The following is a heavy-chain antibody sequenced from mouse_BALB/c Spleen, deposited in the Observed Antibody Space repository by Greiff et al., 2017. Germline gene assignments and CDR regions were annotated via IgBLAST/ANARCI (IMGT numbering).Heavy chain of an antibody. D-gene: IGHD4-1*01. V-gene: IGHV5-6-3*01. CDR3: ARTLNWDWFAY. CDR1: GFTFSSYG. Sequence: EVKLMESGGGLVQPGGSLKLSCAASGFTFSSYGMSWVRQTPDKRLELVATINSNGGSTYYPDSVKGRFTISRDNAKNTLYLQMSSLKSEDTAMYYCARTLNWDWFAYWGQGTLVTVAA. CDR2: INSNGGST. J-gene: IGHJ3*01.